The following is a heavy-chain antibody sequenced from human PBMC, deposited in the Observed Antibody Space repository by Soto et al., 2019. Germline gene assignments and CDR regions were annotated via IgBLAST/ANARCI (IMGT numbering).Heavy chain of an antibody. CDR3: VGEVGFQLIY. CDR2: ITSSSIT. Sequence: GGSLRLSCAASGFTCSTHSMNWVRQAPGKGLEWISYITSSSITMYADSVKGRFTISRDNGKNSLYLQMNSLRAEDTAVYFCVGEVGFQLIYWGQGTLVTVSS. CDR1: GFTCSTHS. D-gene: IGHD1-26*01. J-gene: IGHJ4*02. V-gene: IGHV3-48*01.